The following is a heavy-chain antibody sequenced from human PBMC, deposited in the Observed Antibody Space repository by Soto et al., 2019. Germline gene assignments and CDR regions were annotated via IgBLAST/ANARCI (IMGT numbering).Heavy chain of an antibody. D-gene: IGHD2-15*01. Sequence: PGESLKISCKTSGYSFISYWVAWVRQLPGKGLEWMGTFYPSDSTSTYSPSFQGQVTISVDTSITTAYLQLNSLKASDTAMYYCARIIGYCRNNDCSWTFDVWGQGTMVTVSS. CDR1: GYSFISYW. CDR2: FYPSDSTS. J-gene: IGHJ3*01. CDR3: ARIIGYCRNNDCSWTFDV. V-gene: IGHV5-51*01.